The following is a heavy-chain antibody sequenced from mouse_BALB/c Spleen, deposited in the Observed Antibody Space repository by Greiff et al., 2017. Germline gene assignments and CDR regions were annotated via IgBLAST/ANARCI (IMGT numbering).Heavy chain of an antibody. V-gene: IGHV2-9*02. CDR2: IWAGGST. CDR3: ARDEADGSETY. CDR1: GFSLTSYG. J-gene: IGHJ3*01. D-gene: IGHD1-1*01. Sequence: QVHVKQSGPGLVAPSQSLSITCTVSGFSLTSYGVHWVRQPPGKGLEWLGVIWAGGSTNYNSALMSRLSISKDNSKSQVFLKMNSLQTDDTAMYYCARDEADGSETYWGQGTLVTVSA.